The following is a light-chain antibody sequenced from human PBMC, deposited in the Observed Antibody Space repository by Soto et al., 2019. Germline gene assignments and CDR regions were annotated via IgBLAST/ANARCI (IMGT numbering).Light chain of an antibody. CDR2: LEGSGSY. CDR1: SGHSSYI. V-gene: IGLV4-60*02. J-gene: IGLJ3*02. Sequence: QLVLTQSSSASASLRSSVKLTCTLSSGHSSYIIAWHQQQPGKAPRYLMKLEGSGSYNKGSGVPDRFSGSSSGADRYLTISNLQFEDEADYYCETWDSNTRVFGGGTKLTAL. CDR3: ETWDSNTRV.